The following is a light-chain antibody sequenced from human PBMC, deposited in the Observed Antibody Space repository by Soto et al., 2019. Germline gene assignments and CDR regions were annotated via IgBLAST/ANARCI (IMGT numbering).Light chain of an antibody. J-gene: IGKJ5*01. CDR1: QSVSSD. CDR3: HQYKKWPPELT. Sequence: EIILTQSPATLSVSPGERATLSCRASQSVSSDLAWYQQRPGQAPRLVMYDVSTRATGIPARFSGSGSGTEFTLTISSLQSEYFAVYYCHQYKKWPPELTFGQGTRLEIK. CDR2: DVS. V-gene: IGKV3-15*01.